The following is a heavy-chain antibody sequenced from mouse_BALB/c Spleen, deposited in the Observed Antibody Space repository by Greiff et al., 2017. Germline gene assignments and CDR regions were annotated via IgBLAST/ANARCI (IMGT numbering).Heavy chain of an antibody. V-gene: IGHV1-54*01. J-gene: IGHJ3*01. CDR3: ARSEGIHGGAAY. CDR1: GYAFTNYL. Sequence: VQLQQSGAELVRPGTSVKVSCKASGYAFTNYLIEWVKQRPGQGLEWIGVINPGSGGTNYNEKFKGKATLTADKSSSTAYMQLSSLTSDDSAVYFCARSEGIHGGAAYGGQGTLVTVSA. D-gene: IGHD1-1*02. CDR2: INPGSGGT.